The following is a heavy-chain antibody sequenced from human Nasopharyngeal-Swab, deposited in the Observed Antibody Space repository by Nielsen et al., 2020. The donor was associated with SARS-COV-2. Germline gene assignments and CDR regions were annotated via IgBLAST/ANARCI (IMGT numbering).Heavy chain of an antibody. J-gene: IGHJ2*01. CDR1: GFTFSSYA. CDR3: ASAYGGSYWYFDL. V-gene: IGHV3-30-3*01. D-gene: IGHD4-23*01. Sequence: LKISCAASGFTFSSYAMHWVRQATGKGLEWMAVISYDGSNKSYADSLKGRFTISRDNSKNTLYLQMNSLRAGDTAEYYCASAYGGSYWYFDLWGRGTLVTVSS. CDR2: ISYDGSNK.